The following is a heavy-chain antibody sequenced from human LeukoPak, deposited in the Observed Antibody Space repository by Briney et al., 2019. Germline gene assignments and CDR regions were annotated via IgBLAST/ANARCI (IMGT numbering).Heavy chain of an antibody. CDR2: ISAYNGNT. J-gene: IGHJ4*02. V-gene: IGHV1-18*04. CDR1: GYTFTGYY. Sequence: ASVKVSCKASGYTFTGYYMHWVRQAPGQGLEWMGWISAYNGNTNYAQKLQGRVTMTTDTSTSTAYMELRSLRSDDTAVYYCARDPGAGYYDSSGYWGQGTLVTVSS. CDR3: ARDPGAGYYDSSGY. D-gene: IGHD3-22*01.